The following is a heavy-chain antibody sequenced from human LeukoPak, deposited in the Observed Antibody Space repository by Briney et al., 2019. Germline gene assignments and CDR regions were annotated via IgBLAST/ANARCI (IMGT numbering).Heavy chain of an antibody. V-gene: IGHV3-48*03. CDR1: GFTFSSYD. Sequence: GGSLRLSCAASGFTFSSYDMKCLRQAPGKGLEWVSHIGGSGSKIGYADSVKGRFTISRDNAKNSLYLQMNSLRAEDTAVYYCARGLRNTILGGDYYWGQGTLVTVSS. CDR2: IGGSGSKI. J-gene: IGHJ4*02. D-gene: IGHD3-3*01. CDR3: ARGLRNTILGGDYY.